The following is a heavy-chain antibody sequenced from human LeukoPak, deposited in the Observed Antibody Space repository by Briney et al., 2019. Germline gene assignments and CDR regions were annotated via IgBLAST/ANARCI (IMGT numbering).Heavy chain of an antibody. V-gene: IGHV1-2*02. Sequence: ASVKVSCKASGFTFTGYYIDWVRQAPGQGLEWMGYINPHSGGTNSPQKFQGRVTMTTDTSISAAYMELSSLISDDTAMYYCVRECNELLSKNFDYWGQGTLVTVSS. CDR1: GFTFTGYY. CDR2: INPHSGGT. CDR3: VRECNELLSKNFDY. J-gene: IGHJ4*02. D-gene: IGHD2-21*02.